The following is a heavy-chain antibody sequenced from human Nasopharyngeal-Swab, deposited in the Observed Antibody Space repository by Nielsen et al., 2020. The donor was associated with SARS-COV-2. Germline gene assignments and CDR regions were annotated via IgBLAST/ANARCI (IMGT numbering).Heavy chain of an antibody. D-gene: IGHD6-19*01. V-gene: IGHV4-59*08. CDR2: ISHNSGT. J-gene: IGHJ5*02. Sequence: SETLSLTCTVSGISISSQYWSWIRQPPGKGLEWIGYISHNSGTNYNPSLKSRVTMFMDTSKNQFSLELSSVTAADTAIYYCARRYNSGWYGWFDPWGQGTPVTVSS. CDR3: ARRYNSGWYGWFDP. CDR1: GISISSQY.